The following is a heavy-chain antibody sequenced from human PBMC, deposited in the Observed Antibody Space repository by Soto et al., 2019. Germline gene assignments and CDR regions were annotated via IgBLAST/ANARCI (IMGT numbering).Heavy chain of an antibody. V-gene: IGHV3-33*01. J-gene: IGHJ4*02. Sequence: GGSLRLSCAASGFTFSSYGMHWVRQAPGKGLEWVAVIWYDGSNKYYADSVKGRFTISRDNSKNTLYLQMNSLRAEDTAGYYCAREPHREFNPVDYWGQGTLVTVSS. CDR3: AREPHREFNPVDY. CDR1: GFTFSSYG. CDR2: IWYDGSNK.